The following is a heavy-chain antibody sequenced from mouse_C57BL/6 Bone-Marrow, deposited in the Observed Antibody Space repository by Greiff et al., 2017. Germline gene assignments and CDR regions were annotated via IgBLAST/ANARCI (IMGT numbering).Heavy chain of an antibody. Sequence: VQLQQSGPVLVKPGASVKMSCKASGYTFTDSYMNWVKQSHGKSLEWIGVINPYNGGTSYNQKFKGKATLTVDKSSSTAYMELNSLTSEDSAVYYCARSEGYDYDWFAYWGQGTLVTVSA. V-gene: IGHV1-19*01. J-gene: IGHJ3*01. CDR1: GYTFTDSY. CDR3: ARSEGYDYDWFAY. CDR2: INPYNGGT. D-gene: IGHD2-4*01.